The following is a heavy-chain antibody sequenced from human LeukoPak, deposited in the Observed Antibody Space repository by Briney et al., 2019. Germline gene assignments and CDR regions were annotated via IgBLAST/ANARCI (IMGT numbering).Heavy chain of an antibody. D-gene: IGHD6-13*01. CDR1: GGTFSSYA. V-gene: IGHV1-69*05. J-gene: IGHJ4*02. Sequence: SVTVSCKASGGTFSSYAISWVRQAPGQGLEWMGGIIPIFGTANYAQKLQGRVTITTDEYRSTAYMELSSLRSEDTAVYYCASHWVRAAAGTHNFDYWGQGTLVPVSS. CDR3: ASHWVRAAAGTHNFDY. CDR2: IIPIFGTA.